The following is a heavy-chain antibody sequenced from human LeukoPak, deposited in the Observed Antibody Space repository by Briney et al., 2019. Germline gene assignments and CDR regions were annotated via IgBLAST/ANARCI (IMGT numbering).Heavy chain of an antibody. CDR3: ARNSGNYLGWFDP. CDR2: IHYSGRT. D-gene: IGHD1-26*01. J-gene: IGHJ5*02. Sequence: SETLSLTCTVSGGSISTSSYYWGWIRQPPAKGLEWIGNIHYSGRTYYNPSLKSRVTISVDTSKNQFSLKMSSVTAADTAMYYCARNSGNYLGWFDPWGQGTLVTVSS. CDR1: GGSISTSSYY. V-gene: IGHV4-39*01.